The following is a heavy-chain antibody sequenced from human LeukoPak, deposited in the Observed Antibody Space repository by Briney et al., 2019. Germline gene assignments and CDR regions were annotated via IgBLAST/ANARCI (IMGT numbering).Heavy chain of an antibody. J-gene: IGHJ4*02. D-gene: IGHD6-13*01. CDR3: ARDPRIAAASDY. CDR2: ISSSSSYI. CDR1: GFTFRSYS. V-gene: IGHV3-21*01. Sequence: PGGSLRLSCAASGFTFRSYSMNWVRQAPGKGVEGGSSISSSSSYIYYADSVKGRFTISRDNAKNSLYLQMNSLRAEDTAVYYCARDPRIAAASDYWGQGTLVTVSS.